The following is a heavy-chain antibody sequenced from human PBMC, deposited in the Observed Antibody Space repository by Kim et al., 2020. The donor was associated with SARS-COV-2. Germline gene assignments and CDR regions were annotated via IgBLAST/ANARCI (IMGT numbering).Heavy chain of an antibody. CDR2: IKSKTDGGTT. D-gene: IGHD2-15*01. CDR3: TTGPLGYCSGGSCYGMDV. CDR1: GFTFSNAW. Sequence: GGSLRLSCAASGFTFSNAWMSWVRQAPGKGLEWVGRIKSKTDGGTTDYAAPVKGRFTISRDDSKNTLYLQMNSLKTEDTAVYYCTTGPLGYCSGGSCYGMDVWGQGTTVTVSS. V-gene: IGHV3-15*01. J-gene: IGHJ6*02.